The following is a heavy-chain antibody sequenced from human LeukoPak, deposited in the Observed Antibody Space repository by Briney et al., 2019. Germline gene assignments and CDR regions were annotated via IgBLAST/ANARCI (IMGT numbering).Heavy chain of an antibody. CDR2: INPNSGFT. CDR1: GYPFTGYY. V-gene: IGHV1-2*02. D-gene: IGHD2-2*01. Sequence: SVKVSCKASGYPFTGYYLHWVRQAPGQGLEWMGWINPNSGFTNYAQKFQGRVTMTRDTSISTAYMELSRLRSDDTAVYYCARLADCSSSSCRSFDYWGQGTLVTVCS. CDR3: ARLADCSSSSCRSFDY. J-gene: IGHJ4*02.